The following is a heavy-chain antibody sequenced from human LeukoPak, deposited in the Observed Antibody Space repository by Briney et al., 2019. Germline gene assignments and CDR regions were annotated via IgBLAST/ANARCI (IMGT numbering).Heavy chain of an antibody. V-gene: IGHV4-39*01. CDR2: IYYTRAT. J-gene: IGHJ4*02. D-gene: IGHD5-18*01. CDR1: GGSISSSGYY. CDR3: ARQGEGGYTYGNFDS. Sequence: PSETLSLTCTVSGGSISSSGYYRGWIRQPPGKGLEWIGSIYYTRATYYSPSLKSRVTISLDTSENQFSLKLNSVTAADTAVYYCARQGEGGYTYGNFDSWGQGALVTVSS.